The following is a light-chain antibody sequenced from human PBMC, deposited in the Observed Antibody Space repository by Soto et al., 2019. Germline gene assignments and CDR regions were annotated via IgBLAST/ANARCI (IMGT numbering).Light chain of an antibody. Sequence: EIVLTQSPATLSLSPGERATLSCRAGQSVSRYLAWYQQKPGQSPRLLIYGASSRATGIPDRFSGSGSGTDFTLTIRRLEPEDFAVYYCQQYGSSYPWTFGQGTKV. J-gene: IGKJ1*01. CDR3: QQYGSSYPWT. V-gene: IGKV3-20*01. CDR2: GAS. CDR1: QSVSRY.